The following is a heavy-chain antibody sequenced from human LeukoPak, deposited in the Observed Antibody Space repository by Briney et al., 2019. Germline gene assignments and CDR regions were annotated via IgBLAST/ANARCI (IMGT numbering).Heavy chain of an antibody. CDR1: GFTFSSYA. CDR2: ISGSGGST. Sequence: PVGSLRLSCAASGFTFSSYAMNWVRQAPGKGLEWVSAISGSGGSTYYADSVKGRFTISRDNSKNTLYLQINRLRVEDTAVYYCARKEIQIPLRYFDYWGQGSLVTVSS. V-gene: IGHV3-23*01. CDR3: ARKEIQIPLRYFDY. J-gene: IGHJ4*02. D-gene: IGHD3-9*01.